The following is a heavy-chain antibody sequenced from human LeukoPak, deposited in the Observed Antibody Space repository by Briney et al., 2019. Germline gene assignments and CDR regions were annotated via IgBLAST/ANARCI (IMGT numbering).Heavy chain of an antibody. CDR1: GFTFSTYA. D-gene: IGHD1-26*01. V-gene: IGHV3-23*01. CDR2: ISGRGDST. Sequence: SGGSLRLSCAASGFTFSTYAMTWVRQAPGKGLEWVSGISGRGDSTDCADSVKGRFTISRDNSKNMLFLQMHSLRAEDSAVYYCAKEPYVYSSYPDYWGQGTLVTVSS. J-gene: IGHJ4*02. CDR3: AKEPYVYSSYPDY.